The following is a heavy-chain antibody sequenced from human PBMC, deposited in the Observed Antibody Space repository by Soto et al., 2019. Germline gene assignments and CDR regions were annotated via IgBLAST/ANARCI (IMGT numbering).Heavy chain of an antibody. CDR3: AKGGATGVFFGVVTSGYYYGMDV. CDR2: ISGSGGST. D-gene: IGHD3-3*01. J-gene: IGHJ6*02. Sequence: GGSLRLSCAASGFTFSSYAMSWVRQAPGKGLEWVSAISGSGGSTYYADSVKGRFTISRDNSKNTLYLQMNSLRAEDTAVYYCAKGGATGVFFGVVTSGYYYGMDVWGQGTTVTVSS. CDR1: GFTFSSYA. V-gene: IGHV3-23*01.